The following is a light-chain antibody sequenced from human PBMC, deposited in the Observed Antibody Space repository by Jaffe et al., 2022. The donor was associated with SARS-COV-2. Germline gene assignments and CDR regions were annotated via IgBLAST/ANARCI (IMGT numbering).Light chain of an antibody. CDR2: GDN. CDR1: SSNIGAGSH. Sequence: QSVLTQPPSVSGAPGQRVTISCSGSSSNIGAGSHVHWYQHLPGTAPKVVIYGDNYRPSGVPDRFSGSKSDASASLSISGLQAEDEADYYCQTYDISLSAWVFGGGTKVTVL. V-gene: IGLV1-40*01. CDR3: QTYDISLSAWV. J-gene: IGLJ3*02.